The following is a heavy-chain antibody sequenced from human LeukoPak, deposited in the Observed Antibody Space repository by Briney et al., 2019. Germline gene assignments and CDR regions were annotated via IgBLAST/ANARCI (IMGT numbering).Heavy chain of an antibody. J-gene: IGHJ6*04. Sequence: PGGSLRLSCAASGFTFSGYDMHWVRQAPGKGLEWVAFIRYDGSYKYYADSVKGRFTISRDNSKNTLYLQMNSLRAEDTAVYYCAELGITMIGGVWGKGTTVTISS. CDR1: GFTFSGYD. V-gene: IGHV3-30*02. D-gene: IGHD3-10*02. CDR2: IRYDGSYK. CDR3: AELGITMIGGV.